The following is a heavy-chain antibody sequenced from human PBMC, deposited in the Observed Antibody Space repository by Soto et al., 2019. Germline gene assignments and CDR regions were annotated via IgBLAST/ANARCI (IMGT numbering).Heavy chain of an antibody. Sequence: QVQLVQSEAEVKKPGASVKISCKASGDTFTSYYMHWVRQAPGQGLEWMGIINPSGGTSYAQKFPGRGPMTRDTSTSTVEMELSSLRSEDTAVYYCARVYCSGGSCYGIDYWGQGTLVTVSS. J-gene: IGHJ4*02. CDR2: INPSGGT. CDR1: GDTFTSYY. V-gene: IGHV1-46*01. CDR3: ARVYCSGGSCYGIDY. D-gene: IGHD2-15*01.